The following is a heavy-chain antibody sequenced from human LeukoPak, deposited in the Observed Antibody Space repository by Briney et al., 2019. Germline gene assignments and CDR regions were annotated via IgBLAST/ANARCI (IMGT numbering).Heavy chain of an antibody. CDR2: MNQDGGEK. CDR3: ARDLGYSSFDY. V-gene: IGHV3-7*01. Sequence: GGSLRLSCAASGFTFRKYWMSWVRQAPGKGLEWVANMNQDGGEKNYVDSVKDRFTISRDNARNSLYLQMNSLTVDDTAVYYCARDLGYSSFDYWGQGALVTVSS. D-gene: IGHD2-15*01. J-gene: IGHJ4*02. CDR1: GFTFRKYW.